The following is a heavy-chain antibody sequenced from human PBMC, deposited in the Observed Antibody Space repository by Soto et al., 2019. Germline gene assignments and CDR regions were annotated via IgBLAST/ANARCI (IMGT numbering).Heavy chain of an antibody. D-gene: IGHD3-22*01. Sequence: ASVKVSCKASGGTFSSYAISWVRQAPGQGLEWMGGIIPIFGTANYAQKFQGRVTITADESTSTAYMELSSLRSEDTAVYYCAREVFDDSSGYYFDYWGQGTLVTVSS. V-gene: IGHV1-69*13. CDR2: IIPIFGTA. J-gene: IGHJ4*02. CDR3: AREVFDDSSGYYFDY. CDR1: GGTFSSYA.